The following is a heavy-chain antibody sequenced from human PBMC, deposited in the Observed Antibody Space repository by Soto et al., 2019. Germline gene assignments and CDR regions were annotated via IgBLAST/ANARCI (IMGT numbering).Heavy chain of an antibody. V-gene: IGHV1-69*01. CDR2: IIPLFGTA. J-gene: IGHJ4*02. D-gene: IGHD2-15*01. CDR3: ARDYGHDCSGGNCYFYF. CDR1: GGTFSTYA. Sequence: QVQLVQSGAEVKKPGSSVKVSCKASGGTFSTYAINWVLQAPGHGLEWMGGIIPLFGTAKYAQKFQDRVTITADESTSTAHMELRSLRSEDTAVYYCARDYGHDCSGGNCYFYFWGQGTLVSVSS.